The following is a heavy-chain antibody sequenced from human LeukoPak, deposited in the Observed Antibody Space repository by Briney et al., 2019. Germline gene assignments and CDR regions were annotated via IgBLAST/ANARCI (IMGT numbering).Heavy chain of an antibody. J-gene: IGHJ3*02. CDR1: GFSFSTNP. CDR3: VKEHVDQAFTRSFEI. V-gene: IGHV3-23*01. D-gene: IGHD3-3*02. CDR2: ISPDRT. Sequence: GGSLRLSCAASGFSFSTNPMSWVRQAPGKGLEWVSAISPDRTYYADSVKGRLTISRDNYKNTVDLHINSPRAEDTAIYYCVKEHVDQAFTRSFEIWGQGTVVTVSS.